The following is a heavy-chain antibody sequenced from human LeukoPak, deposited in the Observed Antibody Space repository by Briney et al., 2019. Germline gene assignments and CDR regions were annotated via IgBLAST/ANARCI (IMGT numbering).Heavy chain of an antibody. CDR2: MNPSGST. J-gene: IGHJ6*03. CDR3: ARGRQDVTMIVVVMTAVSYYLDV. D-gene: IGHD3-22*01. CDR1: GGSFSGHY. Sequence: SETLSLTCAVYGGSFSGHYWTWIRQTPGKGLERIGEMNPSGSTSYNPSLKSRVTISVDTSKNQFSLKLSSVTAADTADCARGRQDVTMIVVVMTAVSYYLDVWGKGTTVTVS. V-gene: IGHV4-34*01.